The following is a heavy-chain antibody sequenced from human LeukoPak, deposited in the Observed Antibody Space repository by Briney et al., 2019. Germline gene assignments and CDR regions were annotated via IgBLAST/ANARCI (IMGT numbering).Heavy chain of an antibody. CDR1: GFPFISYE. CDR3: ARSRRDNYYYYYGMDV. Sequence: PGGSLRLSCAASGFPFISYEMTWVRPAPGKGLEWVSNINSSDTTIHYADSVKGRFTISRDNARNSLYLQMNSLRAEDTAVYYCARSRRDNYYYYYGMDVWGQGTTVTVSS. J-gene: IGHJ6*02. V-gene: IGHV3-48*03. D-gene: IGHD5-24*01. CDR2: INSSDTTI.